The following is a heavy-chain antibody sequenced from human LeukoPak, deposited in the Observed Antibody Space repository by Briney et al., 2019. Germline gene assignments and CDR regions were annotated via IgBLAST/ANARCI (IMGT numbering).Heavy chain of an antibody. CDR2: IYYSGSA. D-gene: IGHD3-22*01. CDR1: GGSISSSRYY. V-gene: IGHV4-39*07. Sequence: SEALSVTCIVTGGSISSSRYYWGWIRQPRGKGREGIGSIYYSGSAYYNPSLKSRVTISVDTSKNQFSLKLSSVTAADTAVYYCARDNPDYYDSSPQAFDIWGEETMVTVSS. J-gene: IGHJ3*02. CDR3: ARDNPDYYDSSPQAFDI.